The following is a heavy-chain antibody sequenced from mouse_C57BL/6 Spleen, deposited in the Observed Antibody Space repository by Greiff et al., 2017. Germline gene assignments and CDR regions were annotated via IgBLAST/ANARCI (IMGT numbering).Heavy chain of an antibody. J-gene: IGHJ2*01. Sequence: EVKLVESGEGLVKPGGSLKLSCAASGFTFSSYAMSWVRQTPEKRLEWVAYISSGGDYIYYADTVKGRFTISRDNARNTLYLQMSSRKSEDTAMYYCTRDRGYYYGYFDYWGQGTTLTVSS. CDR2: ISSGGDYI. CDR3: TRDRGYYYGYFDY. V-gene: IGHV5-9-1*02. D-gene: IGHD1-1*01. CDR1: GFTFSSYA.